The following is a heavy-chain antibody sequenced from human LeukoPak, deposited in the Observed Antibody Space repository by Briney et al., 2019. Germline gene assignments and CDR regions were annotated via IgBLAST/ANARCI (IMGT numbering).Heavy chain of an antibody. Sequence: GASVKVSCKASGFTFTNYYMHWVRQAPGQGLEWMGIINPSGHTTDYAQKFQGRVTMTRDTPTSTVYMELSSLRSDDTAVYYCARGRITIFGVRYYYYYYMDVWGKGTTVTVSS. V-gene: IGHV1-46*01. J-gene: IGHJ6*03. CDR3: ARGRITIFGVRYYYYYYMDV. CDR1: GFTFTNYY. CDR2: INPSGHTT. D-gene: IGHD3-3*01.